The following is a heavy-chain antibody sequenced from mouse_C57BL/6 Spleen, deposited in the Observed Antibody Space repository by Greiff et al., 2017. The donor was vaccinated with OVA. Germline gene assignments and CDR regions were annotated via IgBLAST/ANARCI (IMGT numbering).Heavy chain of an antibody. V-gene: IGHV1-75*01. CDR1: GYTFTDYY. Sequence: QVQLQQSGPELVKPGASVKLSCKASGYTFTDYYINWVKQRPGQGLEWIGWIFPGSGSTYYNEKFKGKATLTVDKSSSTAYMVLSSLTSEDSAVYVCAISGGYGFAYWGQGTLVTVSA. J-gene: IGHJ3*01. CDR3: AISGGYGFAY. CDR2: IFPGSGST. D-gene: IGHD2-2*01.